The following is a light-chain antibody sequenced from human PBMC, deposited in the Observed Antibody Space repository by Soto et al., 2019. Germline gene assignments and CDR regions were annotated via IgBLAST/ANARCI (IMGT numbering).Light chain of an antibody. CDR2: DAS. CDR3: QHYNRYSAT. Sequence: DIQMTQSPSTLSASVGDRGTITCRASQSIRNWLAWYQQKPGKVPKLLIYDASSLASGVPLRFSGSASGTEFTLTINSLQPDDFATYYCQHYNRYSATFGQGTKL. CDR1: QSIRNW. J-gene: IGKJ1*01. V-gene: IGKV1-5*01.